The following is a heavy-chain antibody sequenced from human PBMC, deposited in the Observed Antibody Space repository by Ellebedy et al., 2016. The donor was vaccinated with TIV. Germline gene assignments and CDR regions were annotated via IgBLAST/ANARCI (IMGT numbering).Heavy chain of an antibody. V-gene: IGHV5-51*01. J-gene: IGHJ4*02. D-gene: IGHD1-1*01. CDR3: ARQTSYFFDS. CDR1: GYRFTSYW. Sequence: PGGSLRLSCKGSGYRFTSYWIAWVRQMPGKGLEWMAIIYPGDSDARYSPSFQGQVTISAAKSNSPAYLQWSSLKASDTGIYYCARQTSYFFDSWGQGTLVTVSS. CDR2: IYPGDSDA.